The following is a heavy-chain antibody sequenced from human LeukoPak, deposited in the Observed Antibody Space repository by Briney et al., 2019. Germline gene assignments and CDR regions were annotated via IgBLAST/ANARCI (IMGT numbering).Heavy chain of an antibody. V-gene: IGHV1-69*05. CDR2: IIPIFGTA. CDR1: GGTFSSYA. J-gene: IGHJ3*02. CDR3: ARDRVHTVTSHDDAFDI. Sequence: SVKVSCKASGGTFSSYAISWVRQAPGQGREWMGRIIPIFGTANYAQKFQGRVTITTDESTSTAYMELSSLRSEDTAVYYCARDRVHTVTSHDDAFDIWGQGTMVTVSS. D-gene: IGHD4-17*01.